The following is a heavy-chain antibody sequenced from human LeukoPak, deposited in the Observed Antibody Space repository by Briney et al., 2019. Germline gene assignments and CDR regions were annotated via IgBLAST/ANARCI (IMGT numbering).Heavy chain of an antibody. CDR2: IGTVGDP. V-gene: IGHV3-13*05. CDR1: GFTLSRYD. D-gene: IGHD3-3*01. J-gene: IGHJ3*02. CDR3: ARGFLGDAFDI. Sequence: GGSLRLSCAASGFTLSRYDMHWVRHATGKGLEWVSAIGTVGDPYYPGSVKGRFTISRENAKNSLYLQMNSLRAGDTAVYYCARGFLGDAFDIWGQGTMVTVSS.